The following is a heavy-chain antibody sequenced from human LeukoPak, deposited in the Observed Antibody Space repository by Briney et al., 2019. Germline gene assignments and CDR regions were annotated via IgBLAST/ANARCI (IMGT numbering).Heavy chain of an antibody. CDR2: IRSNSGAS. CDR1: GFTFGDYG. V-gene: IGHV3-49*04. D-gene: IGHD1-26*01. Sequence: GGSLRLSCTTAGFTFGDYGLTWVRQAPGKGLEWVSFIRSNSGASEYAASVKGRFIISRDNSKSIVYLQMNSLNTEDTAVYFCGRGLTVVGAKYYFDYWGQGTLVTVSS. CDR3: GRGLTVVGAKYYFDY. J-gene: IGHJ4*02.